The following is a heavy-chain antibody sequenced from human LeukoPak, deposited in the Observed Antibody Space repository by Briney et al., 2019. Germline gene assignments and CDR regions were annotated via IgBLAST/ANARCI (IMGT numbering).Heavy chain of an antibody. V-gene: IGHV1-3*02. CDR2: SNAGNGNT. Sequence: ASVKVSCKASGYTFTSYAMRWVRQAPGQRLEWMGWSNAGNGNTKCSQEFQGRVTITRDTSASTAYMELSSLRSEDMAVYYCATAPIHRVSKIYWGQGTLVTVSS. J-gene: IGHJ4*02. CDR3: ATAPIHRVSKIY. D-gene: IGHD6-13*01. CDR1: GYTFTSYA.